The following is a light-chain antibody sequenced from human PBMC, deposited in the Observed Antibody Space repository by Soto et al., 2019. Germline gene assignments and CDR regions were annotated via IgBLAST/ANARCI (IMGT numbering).Light chain of an antibody. CDR3: GSYSGDNTRVV. J-gene: IGLJ2*01. CDR1: NNDIGRYTY. CDR2: EVS. V-gene: IGLV2-14*01. Sequence: QSALTQPASVSGSLGQSITISCTGTNNDIGRYTYVSWYQQYPGKAPKLMIYEVSNRPSGVSDRFSGSKSGSMASLTISGLQSEDEADYFCGSYSGDNTRVVLGGGTKITVL.